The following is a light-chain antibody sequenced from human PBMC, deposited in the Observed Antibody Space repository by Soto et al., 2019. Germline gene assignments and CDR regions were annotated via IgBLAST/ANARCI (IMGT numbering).Light chain of an antibody. CDR1: SSDVGSSNL. CDR3: CSYAGSSTHV. J-gene: IGLJ1*01. Sequence: QSALTQPASVSGSPGQSITFSCTGTSSDVGSSNLVSWYQQHPGKAPKLLIYEVNKRPSGVSHRFSGSKSGNTASLTISGLQAEDEADYYCCSYAGSSTHVFGTGTKLTVL. CDR2: EVN. V-gene: IGLV2-23*02.